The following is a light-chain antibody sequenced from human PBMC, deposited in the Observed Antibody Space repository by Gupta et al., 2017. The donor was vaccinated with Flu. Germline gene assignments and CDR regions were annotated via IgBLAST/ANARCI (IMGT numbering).Light chain of an antibody. J-gene: IGKJ1*01. CDR1: QGISSD. Sequence: PASLSVSPGERATITCRASQGISSDLAWYQQKPGKAPKLLIYAASTRPSGIPARFSGSGSGTEFTLTISSLQSEDFAIYYCQQDNNYPVTFGQGTKVEIK. CDR3: QQDNNYPVT. V-gene: IGKV3-15*01. CDR2: AAS.